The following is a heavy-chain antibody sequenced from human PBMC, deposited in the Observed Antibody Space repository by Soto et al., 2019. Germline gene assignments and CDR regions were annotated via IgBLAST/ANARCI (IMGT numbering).Heavy chain of an antibody. CDR1: GFTFSSYA. Sequence: GGSLRLSCAASGFTFSSYAMHWVRQAPGKGLEWVAVISYDGSNKYYADSVKGRFTISRDNSKNTLYLQMNSLRAEDTAVYYCARERVAAAHYYYYGMDVWGQGTTVTVSS. CDR3: ARERVAAAHYYYYGMDV. D-gene: IGHD6-13*01. J-gene: IGHJ6*02. V-gene: IGHV3-30-3*01. CDR2: ISYDGSNK.